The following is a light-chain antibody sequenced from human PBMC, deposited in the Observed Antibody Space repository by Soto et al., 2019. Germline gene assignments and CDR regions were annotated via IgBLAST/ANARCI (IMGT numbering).Light chain of an antibody. CDR2: DAS. CDR3: QQRSSWPPRGLT. V-gene: IGKV3-11*01. CDR1: QSVSSY. Sequence: EIVLTQSPATLSLSPGERATLSCRASQSVSSYLSWYQQKPGQAPRLLIYDASNRATGIPARFSGSGSGTDFTLTISSLEPEDFAVYYCQQRSSWPPRGLTFCGGTKVEI. J-gene: IGKJ4*01.